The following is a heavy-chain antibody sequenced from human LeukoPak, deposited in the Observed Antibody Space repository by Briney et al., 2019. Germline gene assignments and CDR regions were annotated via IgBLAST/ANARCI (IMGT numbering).Heavy chain of an antibody. CDR3: ARRGGSSSYTAFDY. V-gene: IGHV4-4*07. CDR2: IYSSGNT. Sequence: SETLSLTCTVSGGSINNYYWSWIRQPAGKGLEWIGRIYSSGNTNYNPSLKSRVTVSVDTSNNHFSLKLTSVTAADTAVYYCARRGGSSSYTAFDYWGQGTLVTVSS. CDR1: GGSINNYY. J-gene: IGHJ4*02. D-gene: IGHD3-3*01.